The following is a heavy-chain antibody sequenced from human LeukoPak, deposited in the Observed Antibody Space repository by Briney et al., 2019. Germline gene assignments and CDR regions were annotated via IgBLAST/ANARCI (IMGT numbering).Heavy chain of an antibody. CDR1: GFTFSSYA. CDR2: ISYDGSNK. Sequence: GGSLRLSCAASGFTFSSYAMHWVRQAPGKGLEGVAVISYDGSNKYYADSVKGRFTISRDNSKNTLYLQMNSLRAEDTAVYYCARAYSSGWNYFDHWGQGTLVTVSS. D-gene: IGHD6-19*01. V-gene: IGHV3-30*04. CDR3: ARAYSSGWNYFDH. J-gene: IGHJ4*02.